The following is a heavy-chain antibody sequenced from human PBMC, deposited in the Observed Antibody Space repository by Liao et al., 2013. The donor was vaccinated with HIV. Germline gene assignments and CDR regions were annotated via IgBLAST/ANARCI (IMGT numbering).Heavy chain of an antibody. Sequence: QVQLQESGPGLVQPSETLSLTCSVSGGSVSNYYWSWLRQPAGKTLEWIGRFFAGGDTDYNPSLKTRVTISVDTSKNQFFLRLTSVTAADTAVYYCTRDVLTGVHAHWGQGALVTVSS. CDR2: FFAGGDT. CDR1: GGSVSNYY. CDR3: TRDVLTGVHAH. D-gene: IGHD2-2*01. J-gene: IGHJ4*02. V-gene: IGHV4-4*07.